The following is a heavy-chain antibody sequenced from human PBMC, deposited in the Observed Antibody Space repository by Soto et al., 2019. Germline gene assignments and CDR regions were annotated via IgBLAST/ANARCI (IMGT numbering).Heavy chain of an antibody. D-gene: IGHD3-3*02. CDR3: ARGRISLGWFDR. V-gene: IGHV1-69*13. J-gene: IGHJ5*02. CDR1: GDTSSSYV. CDR2: FIPMFGTA. Sequence: GASVKVSCKASGDTSSSYVITWVRQAPGQGLEWMGGFIPMFGTANYAQKFQGRLTITADDSRSTVYMELSSLRSEDTALYYCARGRISLGWFDRWGQGTLVTVSS.